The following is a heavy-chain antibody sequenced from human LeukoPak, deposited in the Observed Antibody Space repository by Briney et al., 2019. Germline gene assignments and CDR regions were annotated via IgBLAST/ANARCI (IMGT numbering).Heavy chain of an antibody. CDR1: GFTFSSYG. V-gene: IGHV3-30*03. CDR2: ISYDGSNK. CDR3: ATAGSTGEDNWFDP. J-gene: IGHJ5*02. Sequence: PGGSLRLSCAASGFTFSSYGMHWVRQAPGKGLEWVAVISYDGSNKYYADSVKGRFTISRDNSKNTLYLQMNSLRAEDTAVYYCATAGSTGEDNWFDPWGQGTLVTDSS. D-gene: IGHD2-2*01.